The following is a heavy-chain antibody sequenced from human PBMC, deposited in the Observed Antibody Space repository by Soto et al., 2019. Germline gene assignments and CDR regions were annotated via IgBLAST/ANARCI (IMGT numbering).Heavy chain of an antibody. J-gene: IGHJ3*02. Sequence: SDTLSLTCAVSGGSISSCGYSSSWLRQPPGKGVEWIGYMYQSGSTNYNPALKSRVTISVDKSKNPFCLKLSYVAGADTAVYYCARHGILRYFDWLTPNDAFDIWGQGTMVTVSS. CDR2: MYQSGST. CDR1: GGSISSCGYS. D-gene: IGHD3-9*01. V-gene: IGHV4-30-2*01. CDR3: ARHGILRYFDWLTPNDAFDI.